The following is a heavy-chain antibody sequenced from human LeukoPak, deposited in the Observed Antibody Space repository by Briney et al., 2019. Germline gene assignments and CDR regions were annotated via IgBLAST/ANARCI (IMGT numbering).Heavy chain of an antibody. CDR2: IFYNGST. D-gene: IGHD3-3*01. V-gene: IGHV4-30-4*08. Sequence: PSQTLSLTCTVSGGSISSGDYYCSWIRQPPGKGLEWIGYIFYNGSTYYNPSLKSRVTISVDTSKNQFSLKLSSVTAADTAVYYCARVTIWSGYYDYWGQGTLVTVSS. CDR3: ARVTIWSGYYDY. J-gene: IGHJ4*02. CDR1: GGSISSGDYY.